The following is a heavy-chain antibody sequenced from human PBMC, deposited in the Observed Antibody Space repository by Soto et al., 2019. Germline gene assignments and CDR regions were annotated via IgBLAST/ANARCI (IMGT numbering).Heavy chain of an antibody. D-gene: IGHD3-16*01. CDR3: AILYTTMGS. J-gene: IGHJ5*02. V-gene: IGHV4-59*11. Sequence: PSETLSLTCTVSGGSISSHYWSWIRQPPGKGLEYIGYIYYSGSANYNPSLKSRVTLSVDTSKNQFSLKLSSVTAADTAVYYCAILYTTMGSWGQGTLVTVSS. CDR1: GGSISSHY. CDR2: IYYSGSA.